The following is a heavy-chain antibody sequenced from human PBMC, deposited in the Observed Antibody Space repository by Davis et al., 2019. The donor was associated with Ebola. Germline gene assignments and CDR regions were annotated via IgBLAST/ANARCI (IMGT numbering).Heavy chain of an antibody. CDR2: IYYSGST. CDR3: ARTKSQLVSLDY. CDR1: GGSFSGYY. V-gene: IGHV4-30-4*08. J-gene: IGHJ4*02. D-gene: IGHD1-1*01. Sequence: PSETLSLTCAVYGGSFSGYYWSWIRQPPGKGLEWIGYIYYSGSTYYNPSLKSRVTISVDTSKNQFSLKLSSVTAADTAVYYCARTKSQLVSLDYWGQGTLVTVSS.